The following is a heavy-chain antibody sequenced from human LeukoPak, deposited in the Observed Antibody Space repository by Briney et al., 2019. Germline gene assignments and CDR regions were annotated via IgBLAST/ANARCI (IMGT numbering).Heavy chain of an antibody. CDR2: INPNSGGT. CDR3: ATSRQAQGVIGYMDV. V-gene: IGHV1-2*02. CDR1: GYTFTGYY. Sequence: ASVKVSCKASGYTFTGYYMHWVRQAPGQGLEWMGWINPNSGGTNYAQKFQGRVTMTEDTSTDTAYMELSSLRSEDTAVYYCATSRQAQGVIGYMDVWGKGTTVTISS. J-gene: IGHJ6*03. D-gene: IGHD2-21*01.